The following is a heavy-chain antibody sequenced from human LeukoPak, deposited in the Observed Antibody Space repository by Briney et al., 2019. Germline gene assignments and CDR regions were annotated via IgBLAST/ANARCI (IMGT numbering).Heavy chain of an antibody. CDR3: ARVGYSYGWDWFDP. CDR1: GGSISSYY. Sequence: SETLSLTCTVSGGSISSYYWSWIRQPAGKGLEWIGRIYTSGSTNYNPSLKSRVTISVDTSKNQFSLKLSSVTAADTAVYYCARVGYSYGWDWFDPWGQGTLVTVSS. V-gene: IGHV4-4*07. CDR2: IYTSGST. J-gene: IGHJ5*02. D-gene: IGHD5-18*01.